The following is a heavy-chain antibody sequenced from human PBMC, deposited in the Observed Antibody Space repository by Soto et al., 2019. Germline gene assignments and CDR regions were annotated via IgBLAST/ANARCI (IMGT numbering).Heavy chain of an antibody. D-gene: IGHD3-9*01. CDR2: ISWNSGSI. J-gene: IGHJ4*02. CDR3: VRDTSSGWHLKDH. Sequence: EVDLVESGGGLAQPGRSLRLSCVASGFTFDDHGMHWVRQIPGRGLEWVSGISWNSGSIGYAESVKGRFTIFRDNAKNSLYLEMNSLRQEDTALYYCVRDTSSGWHLKDHWGQGFQVSVSS. V-gene: IGHV3-9*01. CDR1: GFTFDDHG.